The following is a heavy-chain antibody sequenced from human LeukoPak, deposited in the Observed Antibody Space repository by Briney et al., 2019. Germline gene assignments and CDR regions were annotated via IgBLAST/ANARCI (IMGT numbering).Heavy chain of an antibody. J-gene: IGHJ5*02. CDR2: ISYDGSNK. V-gene: IGHV3-30*04. D-gene: IGHD3-9*01. CDR3: AKDPYYDIPNWFDP. Sequence: GGSLRLSCAASGFTFSSYAMHWVRQAPGKGLEWVAVISYDGSNKYYADSVKGRFTISRDNSKNTLYLQMNSLRAEDTAVYYCAKDPYYDIPNWFDPWGQGTLVTVSS. CDR1: GFTFSSYA.